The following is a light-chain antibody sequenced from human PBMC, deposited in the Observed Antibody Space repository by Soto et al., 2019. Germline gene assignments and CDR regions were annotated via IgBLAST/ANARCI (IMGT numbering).Light chain of an antibody. CDR1: QSVSSSY. V-gene: IGKV3-20*01. J-gene: IGKJ2*01. CDR3: QQYGSSPET. CDR2: GAS. Sequence: EIVLTQSPGTQSLSPGERATLSCRASQSVSSSYLAWYEQKPGQAPRLLIYGASSRATGIPDRFSGSGSGTDFTLTISRLEREDFAVYYCQQYGSSPETFGQGTKLEIK.